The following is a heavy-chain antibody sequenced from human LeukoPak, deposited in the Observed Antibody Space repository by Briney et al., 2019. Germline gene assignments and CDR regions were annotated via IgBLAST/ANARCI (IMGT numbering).Heavy chain of an antibody. V-gene: IGHV3-30*18. CDR3: PKRIAYIADYFAS. CDR1: GFTFSTSG. J-gene: IGHJ4*01. D-gene: IGHD2-21*01. CDR2: ISNDGSNR. Sequence: GGSLRLSCAASGFTFSTSGMHWVRQAPGKGLEWVAVISNDGSNRYYGDSVKGRFTISRDNSKNTLYLQMNSLRAEDTAVYYCPKRIAYIADYFASWGHVSLVAVFS.